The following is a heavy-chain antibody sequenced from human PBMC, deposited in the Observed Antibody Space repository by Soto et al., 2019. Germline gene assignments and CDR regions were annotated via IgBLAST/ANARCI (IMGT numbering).Heavy chain of an antibody. J-gene: IGHJ6*02. CDR1: GFTFSSYW. V-gene: IGHV3-74*01. D-gene: IGHD2-15*01. Sequence: PGGSLRLSCEASGFTFSSYWMHWVRQVPGKGLVWVSRLNGDGTTTNYADSVKGRFTISRDNAKNTVYLQTSSLRAEDTAVYYCARGIRIYYGMDVWGQGTTVTVSS. CDR2: LNGDGTTT. CDR3: ARGIRIYYGMDV.